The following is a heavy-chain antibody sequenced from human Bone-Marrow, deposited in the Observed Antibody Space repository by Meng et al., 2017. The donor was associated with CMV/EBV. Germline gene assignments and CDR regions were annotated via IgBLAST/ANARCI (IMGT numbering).Heavy chain of an antibody. Sequence: SVKVSCKASGFTFTSSAVQWVRQARGQRLEWIGWIVVGSGNTNYAQKFQERVTITRDMSTSTAYMELSSLRSEDTAVYYCAALGSKSSTTCYYDFEIWGQGPTVTVSS. V-gene: IGHV1-58*01. CDR2: IVVGSGNT. CDR1: GFTFTSSA. CDR3: AALGSKSSTTCYYDFEI. D-gene: IGHD1-1*01. J-gene: IGHJ6*02.